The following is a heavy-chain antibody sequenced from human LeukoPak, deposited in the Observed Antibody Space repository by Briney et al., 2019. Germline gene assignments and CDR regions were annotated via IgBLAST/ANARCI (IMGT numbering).Heavy chain of an antibody. CDR3: AKEILSSMAFDY. V-gene: IGHV3-30*18. CDR2: ISYDGSNK. D-gene: IGHD2/OR15-2a*01. Sequence: GGSLRLSCAASGFTFSSYEMNWVRQAPGKGLEWVAVISYDGSNKYYADSVKGRFTISRDNSKNTLYPQMNSLRAEDTAVYYCAKEILSSMAFDYWGQGTLVTVSS. J-gene: IGHJ4*02. CDR1: GFTFSSYE.